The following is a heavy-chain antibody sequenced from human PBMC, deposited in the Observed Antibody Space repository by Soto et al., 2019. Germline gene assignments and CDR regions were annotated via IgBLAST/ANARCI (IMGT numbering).Heavy chain of an antibody. V-gene: IGHV4-34*01. D-gene: IGHD2-21*01. CDR3: AITPSIFDYYYYYMDV. J-gene: IGHJ6*03. CDR1: GWSFSGYY. Sequence: KTSETLSLTCAVYGWSFSGYYWSWIRQPPGKGLEWIGEINHSGSTNYNPSLKSRVTISVDTSKNQFSLKLSSVTAADTAVYYCAITPSIFDYYYYYMDVWGKGTTVTVSS. CDR2: INHSGST.